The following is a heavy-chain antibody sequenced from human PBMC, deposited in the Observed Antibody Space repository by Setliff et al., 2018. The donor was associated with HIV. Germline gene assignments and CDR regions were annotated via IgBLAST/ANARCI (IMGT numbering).Heavy chain of an antibody. D-gene: IGHD3-22*01. CDR3: ARQGAGYYYDSSDYDTGNCFDM. V-gene: IGHV4-38-2*01. Sequence: PSETLSLTCAVSGYSISTAYYWAWIRQSPGKGLEWIGGFHHSGSAHYNPSLKSRVTISGQTTKNQFSLTLTSVTAADTAIYYCARQGAGYYYDSSDYDTGNCFDMWGQGTMVTVSS. CDR2: FHHSGSA. CDR1: GYSISTAYY. J-gene: IGHJ3*02.